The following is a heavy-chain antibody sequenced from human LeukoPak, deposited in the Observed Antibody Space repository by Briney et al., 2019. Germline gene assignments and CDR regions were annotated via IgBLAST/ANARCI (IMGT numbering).Heavy chain of an antibody. D-gene: IGHD3-10*01. CDR3: AKSTPLQDFDY. CDR1: GFTFDDYA. CDR2: ISGSGGST. Sequence: PAGRSLRLSCVASGFTFDDYAMYWVRQAPGKGLEWVSGISGSGGSTYYADSVKGRFTISRDNSKNTLYLQMNSLRAEDTAVYYCAKSTPLQDFDYWGQGTLVTVSS. J-gene: IGHJ4*02. V-gene: IGHV3-23*01.